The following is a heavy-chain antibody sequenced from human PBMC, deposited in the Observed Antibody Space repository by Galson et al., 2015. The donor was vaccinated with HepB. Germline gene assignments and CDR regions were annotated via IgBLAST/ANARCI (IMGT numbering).Heavy chain of an antibody. D-gene: IGHD5-18*01. CDR1: GYTLTELS. CDR3: ATPSRGYSYGPYYYYGMDV. CDR2: FDPEDGET. V-gene: IGHV1-24*01. Sequence: SVKVSCKVSGYTLTELSMHWVRQAPGKGLEWMGGFDPEDGETIYAQKFQGRVTMTEDTSTDTAYMELSSLRSEDTAVYYCATPSRGYSYGPYYYYGMDVWGQGTTVTVSS. J-gene: IGHJ6*02.